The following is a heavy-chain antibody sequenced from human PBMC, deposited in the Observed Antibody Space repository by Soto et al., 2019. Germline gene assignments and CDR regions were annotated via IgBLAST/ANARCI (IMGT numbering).Heavy chain of an antibody. CDR2: IWYDGSNK. J-gene: IGHJ6*03. D-gene: IGHD3-3*01. V-gene: IGHV3-33*01. Sequence: GGSLRLSFAASGFTFSSYGMDWVRQAPGKGLEWVAVIWYDGSNKYYADSVKGRFTISRDNSKNTLYLQMNSLRAEDTAVYYCARDGAYYDFWSGYQTGSDYMDVWGKGTTVTVSS. CDR3: ARDGAYYDFWSGYQTGSDYMDV. CDR1: GFTFSSYG.